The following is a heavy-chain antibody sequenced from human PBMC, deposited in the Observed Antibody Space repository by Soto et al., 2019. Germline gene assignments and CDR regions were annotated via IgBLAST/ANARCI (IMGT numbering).Heavy chain of an antibody. V-gene: IGHV3-15*07. J-gene: IGHJ4*02. D-gene: IGHD2-2*01. CDR1: GFTFSNAW. Sequence: EVQLVESGGGLVKPGGSLRLSCAASGFTFSNAWMNWVRQAPGKGLEWVGRIKSKTDGGTTDYAAPVKGRFTISRDDSKNTLYLQMNSLKTDDTAVYYCTTLVASPRYCSSTSCYARIDYWGQGTLVTVSS. CDR2: IKSKTDGGTT. CDR3: TTLVASPRYCSSTSCYARIDY.